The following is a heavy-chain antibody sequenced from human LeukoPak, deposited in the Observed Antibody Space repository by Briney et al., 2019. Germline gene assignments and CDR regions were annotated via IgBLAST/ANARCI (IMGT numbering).Heavy chain of an antibody. D-gene: IGHD2-2*02. J-gene: IGHJ4*02. CDR3: AKVPGYCSSTSCYTYYFDY. V-gene: IGHV3-23*01. CDR2: ISGSGGST. Sequence: GGSLRLSCAASGFTFSSYAMSWVRQAPGKGLEWVSAISGSGGSTYYADSVKGRFTISRDNSKNTLYLQMNSQRAEDTAVYYCAKVPGYCSSTSCYTYYFDYWGQGTLVTVSS. CDR1: GFTFSSYA.